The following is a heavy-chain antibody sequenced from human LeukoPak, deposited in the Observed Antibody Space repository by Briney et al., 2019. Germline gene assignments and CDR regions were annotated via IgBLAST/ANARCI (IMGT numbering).Heavy chain of an antibody. J-gene: IGHJ5*01. CDR3: ARYDSRGSASTKFDS. V-gene: IGHV4-38-2*01. D-gene: IGHD3-3*01. Sequence: SETLSLTCAVSGYSLGKNYYWGWIRQSPGKGLEWIGRIYGRASTSYNPSLMNRVTMSVDTSKNHFSLQLTSVTAADTAVYYCARYDSRGSASTKFDSWGPGIQVTVSS. CDR1: GYSLGKNYY. CDR2: IYGRAST.